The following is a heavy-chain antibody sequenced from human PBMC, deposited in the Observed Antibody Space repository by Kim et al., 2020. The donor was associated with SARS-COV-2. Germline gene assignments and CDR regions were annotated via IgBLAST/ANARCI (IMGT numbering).Heavy chain of an antibody. J-gene: IGHJ2*01. CDR1: GGSISSSSYY. V-gene: IGHV4-39*01. CDR3: ARHVIHQPHFDL. CDR2: NYYSGST. Sequence: SETLSLTCTVSGGSISSSSYYWGWIPQPPGKGLEWFGSNYYSGSTYYNPTLKIRVTISVDTSKYQFSLSLSSVTAADTAVYYCARHVIHQPHFDLWGRRT. D-gene: IGHD5-18*01.